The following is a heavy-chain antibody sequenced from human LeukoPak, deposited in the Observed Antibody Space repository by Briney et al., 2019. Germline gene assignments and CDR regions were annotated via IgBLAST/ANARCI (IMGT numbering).Heavy chain of an antibody. V-gene: IGHV3-15*01. CDR1: GFTFSSYA. Sequence: NPGGSLRLSCAASGFTFSSYAMSWVRQAPGKGLEWVGRIKSKTDGGTTDYAAPVKGRFTISRDDSKNTLYLQMNSLKTEDTAVYYCTGRSRWEGYFDYWGQGTLVTVSS. D-gene: IGHD1-26*01. J-gene: IGHJ4*02. CDR3: TGRSRWEGYFDY. CDR2: IKSKTDGGTT.